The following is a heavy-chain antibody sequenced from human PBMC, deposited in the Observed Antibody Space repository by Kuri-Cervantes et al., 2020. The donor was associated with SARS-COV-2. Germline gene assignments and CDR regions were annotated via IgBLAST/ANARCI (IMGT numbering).Heavy chain of an antibody. Sequence: SVKVSCKTPGGTFTSYAIDWVRQAPGQGLEWMGGIIPIFGTENYAQKFQGRVTLIADESTNTAYMELSSLSSEDTAVYYCARLPSGWATTNLDYWGQGTLVTVSS. J-gene: IGHJ4*02. CDR1: GGTFTSYA. CDR3: ARLPSGWATTNLDY. V-gene: IGHV1-69*13. CDR2: IIPIFGTE. D-gene: IGHD5-12*01.